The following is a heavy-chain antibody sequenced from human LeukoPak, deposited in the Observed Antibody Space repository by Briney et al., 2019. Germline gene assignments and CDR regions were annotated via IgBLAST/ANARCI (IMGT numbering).Heavy chain of an antibody. D-gene: IGHD1-14*01. Sequence: PSETLSLTCTVSGGSISSSSYYWGWIRQPPGKGLEWIGSIYYSGSTYYNPSLKSRVTISVDTSKNQFSLKLSSVTAADTAVYYCARGSMDVWGQGTTVTVSS. CDR1: GGSISSSSYY. CDR3: ARGSMDV. V-gene: IGHV4-39*07. CDR2: IYYSGST. J-gene: IGHJ6*02.